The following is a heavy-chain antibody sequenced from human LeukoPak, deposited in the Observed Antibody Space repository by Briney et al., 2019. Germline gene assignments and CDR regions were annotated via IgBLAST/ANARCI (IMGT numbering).Heavy chain of an antibody. J-gene: IGHJ4*02. CDR3: ARPRPDSGWHYDY. CDR2: ISSSSSYI. V-gene: IGHV3-21*01. Sequence: GGSLRLSCAASGFTFSSYSMNWVRQAPGKGLEWVSSISSSSSYIYYADSVKGRFTISRDNAKNSLYLQMNSLRAEDTAVYYCARPRPDSGWHYDYRGQGTLVTVSS. D-gene: IGHD6-19*01. CDR1: GFTFSSYS.